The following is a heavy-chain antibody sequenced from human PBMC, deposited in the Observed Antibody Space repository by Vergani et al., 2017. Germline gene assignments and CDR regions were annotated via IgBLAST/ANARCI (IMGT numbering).Heavy chain of an antibody. J-gene: IGHJ3*02. CDR1: GGTFSSYA. CDR2: IIPIFGTA. CDR3: ERGGATGKAGCGAFDI. V-gene: IGHV1-69*01. D-gene: IGHD3-10*01. Sequence: QVQLVQSGAEVKKPGSSVKVSCKASGGTFSSYAISWVRQAPGQGLEWMGGIIPIFGTANYAQKFQGRVTITADESTRTAYMELSSLRSEDTAGYYCERGGATGKAGCGAFDIWGQGTMVTVSS.